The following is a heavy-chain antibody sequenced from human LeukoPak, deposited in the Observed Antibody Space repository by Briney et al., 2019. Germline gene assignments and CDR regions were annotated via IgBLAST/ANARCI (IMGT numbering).Heavy chain of an antibody. CDR1: GVSIRSYY. Sequence: PSETLSLTCTVSGVSIRSYYWSWIRQPPGKGLEWIGYIFYGGSTNYNPSLKSRVTISVDTSKNQFSLKLSSVTAADTAVYYCARGGTMTTVPLWGQGTLVTVSS. J-gene: IGHJ4*02. CDR2: IFYGGST. CDR3: ARGGTMTTVPL. D-gene: IGHD4-17*01. V-gene: IGHV4-59*08.